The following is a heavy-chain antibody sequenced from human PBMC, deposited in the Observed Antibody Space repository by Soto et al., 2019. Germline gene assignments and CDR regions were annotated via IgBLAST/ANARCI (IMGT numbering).Heavy chain of an antibody. CDR1: GFTFSSYW. D-gene: IGHD3-10*01. V-gene: IGHV3-74*01. CDR2: INSDGSST. J-gene: IGHJ5*02. Sequence: GGSLRLSCAASGFTFSSYWMHWVRQAPGKGLVWVSRINSDGSSTSYADSVKGRFTISRDNAKNTLYLQMNSLRAEDTAVYYCAREPGSYNWFDPWGQGTLVTVSS. CDR3: AREPGSYNWFDP.